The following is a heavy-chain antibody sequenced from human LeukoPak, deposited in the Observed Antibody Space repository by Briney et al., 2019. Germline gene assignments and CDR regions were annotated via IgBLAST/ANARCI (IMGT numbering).Heavy chain of an antibody. CDR1: GFTVSSNY. CDR2: IYSGGST. CDR3: ARGGGYDFPSDY. Sequence: GGSLRLSCAASGFTVSSNYMSWVRQTPGKGLEWVSVIYSGGSTYYADSVKGRFTVSRDNSKNTLYLQMNSLRAEDTAGYYCARGGGYDFPSDYWVQGTLVTVSS. V-gene: IGHV3-66*02. J-gene: IGHJ4*02. D-gene: IGHD2/OR15-2a*01.